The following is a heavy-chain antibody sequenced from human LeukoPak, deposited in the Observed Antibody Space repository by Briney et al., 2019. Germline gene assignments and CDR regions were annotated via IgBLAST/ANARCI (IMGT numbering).Heavy chain of an antibody. V-gene: IGHV3-23*01. CDR2: ISGSGGST. CDR1: GSTFSSYA. D-gene: IGHD3-16*01. J-gene: IGHJ5*02. Sequence: GGSLRLSCAASGSTFSSYAMSWVRQAPGKGLEWVSAISGSGGSTYYADSVKGRFTISRDNSKNTLYLQMNSLRAEDTAVYYCAKAAENYDYVWGSYRYNWFDPWGQGTLVTVSS. CDR3: AKAAENYDYVWGSYRYNWFDP.